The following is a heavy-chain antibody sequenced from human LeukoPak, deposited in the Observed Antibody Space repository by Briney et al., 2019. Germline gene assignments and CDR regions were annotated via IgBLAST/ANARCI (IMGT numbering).Heavy chain of an antibody. J-gene: IGHJ3*02. CDR2: ISAASWGI. CDR3: AKSNGYGLVDI. CDR1: GFTFSTYS. D-gene: IGHD3-10*01. Sequence: GGSLRLSCAASGFTFSTYSMTWVRQAPGKGLEWISHISAASWGIYYADSVKGRFTTSRDNAKNSVFLQMSSLRPEDAAVYYCAKSNGYGLVDIWGQGTMVTVSS. V-gene: IGHV3-48*01.